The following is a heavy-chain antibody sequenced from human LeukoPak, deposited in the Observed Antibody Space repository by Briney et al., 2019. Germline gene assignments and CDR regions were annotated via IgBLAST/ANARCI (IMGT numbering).Heavy chain of an antibody. J-gene: IGHJ6*03. Sequence: GGSLRLSGPASEFTFVRYAINWVRQPPGKGRGWVSYISSSSFKIGYADSVKGRFTISRDNSKNSLYLQMDSLRVEDTAVYYCVRDPSYGSSWYYYMDVWGKGTTVTVSS. CDR3: VRDPSYGSSWYYYMDV. D-gene: IGHD6-13*01. CDR1: EFTFVRYA. V-gene: IGHV3-48*04. CDR2: ISSSSFKI.